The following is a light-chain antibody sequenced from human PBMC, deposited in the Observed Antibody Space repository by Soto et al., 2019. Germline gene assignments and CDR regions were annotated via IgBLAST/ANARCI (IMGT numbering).Light chain of an antibody. Sequence: QSVPTQPASVSGSPGQSITISCTGTSSDVGGYNYVSWYQQHPGKAPKLMIYEVSNRPSGVSNRFSGSKSGNTASLTISGLQAEDEADYYCNSYASSSTSVFGTGTKVTVL. CDR2: EVS. J-gene: IGLJ1*01. V-gene: IGLV2-14*01. CDR3: NSYASSSTSV. CDR1: SSDVGGYNY.